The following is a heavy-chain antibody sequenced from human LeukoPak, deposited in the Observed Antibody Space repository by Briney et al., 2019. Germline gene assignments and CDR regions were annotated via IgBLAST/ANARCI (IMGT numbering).Heavy chain of an antibody. CDR1: GYSFTSYW. CDR3: ASISSEGDGYKHDAFDI. CDR2: IYPGDSDT. Sequence: GECLKISCKGSGYSFTSYWIGWVRQMPGKGLEWMGIIYPGDSDTRYSPSFQGQVTISADKSISTAYLQWSSLKASDTAMYYCASISSEGDGYKHDAFDIWGQGTMVTVSS. J-gene: IGHJ3*02. D-gene: IGHD5-24*01. V-gene: IGHV5-51*01.